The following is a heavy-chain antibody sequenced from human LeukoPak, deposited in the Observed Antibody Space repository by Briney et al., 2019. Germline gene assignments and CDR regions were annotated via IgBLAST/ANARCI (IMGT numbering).Heavy chain of an antibody. D-gene: IGHD1-26*01. CDR2: ISSTSSYT. CDR1: RFSFSDYS. Sequence: GGSLRLSCEASRFSFSDYSMTWIRQAPGKGLEWVSYISSTSSYTDYADSVKDRFTISRDNARNSLYLQMNTLRAEDTAIYYCAKDRTVGASYWYFDLWGRGTLVTVSS. V-gene: IGHV3-11*05. CDR3: AKDRTVGASYWYFDL. J-gene: IGHJ2*01.